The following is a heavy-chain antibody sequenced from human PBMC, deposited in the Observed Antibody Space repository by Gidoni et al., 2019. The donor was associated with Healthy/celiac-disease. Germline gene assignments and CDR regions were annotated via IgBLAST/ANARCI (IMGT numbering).Heavy chain of an antibody. J-gene: IGHJ6*02. Sequence: QVQLVESGGGVVQPVRSLRLSCAASGFPFSCYGMHWVRQAPGKGLEWVAVIWYDGSNKYYADSVKGRFTISRDNSKNTLYLQMNSLRAEDTAVYYCARDYYGSGSYFDYYGMDVWGQGTTVTVSS. V-gene: IGHV3-33*01. CDR3: ARDYYGSGSYFDYYGMDV. CDR2: IWYDGSNK. D-gene: IGHD3-10*01. CDR1: GFPFSCYG.